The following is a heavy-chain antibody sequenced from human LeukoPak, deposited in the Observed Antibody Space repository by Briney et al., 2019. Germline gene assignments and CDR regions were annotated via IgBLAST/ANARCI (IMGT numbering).Heavy chain of an antibody. V-gene: IGHV3-30*04. D-gene: IGHD1-26*01. CDR1: GFTFSSYA. CDR2: ISYDGSNK. J-gene: IGHJ4*02. Sequence: GRSLRLSCAGSGFTFSSYAMHWVRQAPGKGLEWVAVISYDGSNKYYADSVKGRYTISRDNSKNTLYLQMNSLRAEDTAVYYCARDPGGTSIVGATLDYWGQGTLVTVSS. CDR3: ARDPGGTSIVGATLDY.